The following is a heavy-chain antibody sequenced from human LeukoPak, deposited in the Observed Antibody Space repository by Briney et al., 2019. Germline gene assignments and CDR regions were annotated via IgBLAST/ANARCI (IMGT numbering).Heavy chain of an antibody. CDR1: GFTLSTNY. Sequence: PAGESLRLACAASGFTLSTNYINWDRQAPGKVLEWVSYIISVGDIIYYADLVKGRFTISRDKATNSLYLQMNSLRAEDTAVYYCAKETGITIFGVVITEGDYWGQGTLVTVSS. V-gene: IGHV3-48*01. J-gene: IGHJ4*02. CDR2: IISVGDII. D-gene: IGHD3-3*01. CDR3: AKETGITIFGVVITEGDY.